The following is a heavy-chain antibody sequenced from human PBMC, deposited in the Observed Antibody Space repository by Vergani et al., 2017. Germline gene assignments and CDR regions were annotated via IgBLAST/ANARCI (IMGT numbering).Heavy chain of an antibody. Sequence: QVQLVQSGAEVKKPGSSVKVSCKASGGTFSSYAISWVRQAPGQGLEWMGGIIPIFGTANYAQKFQGRVTITADESTSTAYMELSSLRSEDTAVYYCARNLXPSIAAALTQPFDYWGQGTLVTVSS. V-gene: IGHV1-69*12. D-gene: IGHD6-13*01. CDR3: ARNLXPSIAAALTQPFDY. J-gene: IGHJ4*02. CDR2: IIPIFGTA. CDR1: GGTFSSYA.